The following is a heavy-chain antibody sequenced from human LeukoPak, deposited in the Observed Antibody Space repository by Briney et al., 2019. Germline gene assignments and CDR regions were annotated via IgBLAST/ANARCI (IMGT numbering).Heavy chain of an antibody. Sequence: GGSLRLSCAASGFIFSDYGMHWVRQAPGKGLEWVTFIRYDGSNKYYVASVKRRFTISRDNSNNILYLQMNSLSSEDTAVYYCAKEGTASKPSDLDYWGQGTLVTVSS. CDR3: AKEGTASKPSDLDY. CDR2: IRYDGSNK. J-gene: IGHJ4*02. V-gene: IGHV3-30*02. D-gene: IGHD1/OR15-1a*01. CDR1: GFIFSDYG.